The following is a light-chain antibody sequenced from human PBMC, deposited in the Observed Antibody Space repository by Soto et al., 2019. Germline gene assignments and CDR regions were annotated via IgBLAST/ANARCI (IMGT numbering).Light chain of an antibody. J-gene: IGLJ2*01. V-gene: IGLV1-44*01. CDR1: SSNIGSNL. CDR2: NNN. CDR3: AAWDDGLNGPV. Sequence: QSVLTQPPSASGTPGQRVTISCSGSSSNIGSNLVIWYQQLPGTAPKLLIYNNNQRPLGVPDRFSGSKSGTSASLAISRLQSEDEADYYWAAWDDGLNGPVFGRGTKLTVL.